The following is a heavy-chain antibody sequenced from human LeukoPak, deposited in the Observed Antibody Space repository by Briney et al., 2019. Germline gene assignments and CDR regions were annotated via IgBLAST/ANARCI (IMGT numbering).Heavy chain of an antibody. D-gene: IGHD4-17*01. CDR1: GFTFTSSA. V-gene: IGHV1-58*02. Sequence: RASVKVSCKASGFTFTSSAMQWVRQARGQRLEWIGWIVVGSGNTNYAQKFQERVTITRDMSTSTAYMELSSLRSEDTAVYYCAARLGETTVTTRDYWGQGTLVTVSS. CDR3: AARLGETTVTTRDY. CDR2: IVVGSGNT. J-gene: IGHJ4*02.